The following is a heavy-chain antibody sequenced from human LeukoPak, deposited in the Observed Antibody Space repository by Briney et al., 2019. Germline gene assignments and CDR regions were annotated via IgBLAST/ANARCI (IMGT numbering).Heavy chain of an antibody. J-gene: IGHJ4*02. D-gene: IGHD6-13*01. CDR2: ISGRGANT. CDR1: GFTFSNYA. CDR3: ATCLAEPGMCYFDC. V-gene: IGHV3-23*01. Sequence: GGSLRLSCAASGFTFSNYAMSWVRQAPGKGLEWVAAISGRGANTYYTDSVEGRFTIPRENSKNTVFLQLTSLRAEDRAVYYCATCLAEPGMCYFDCCGERGLVTASS.